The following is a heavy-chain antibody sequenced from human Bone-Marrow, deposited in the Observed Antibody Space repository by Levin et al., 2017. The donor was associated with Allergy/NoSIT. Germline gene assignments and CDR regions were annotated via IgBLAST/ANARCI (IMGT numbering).Heavy chain of an antibody. D-gene: IGHD4-11*01. CDR2: ISSSGSTT. Sequence: GESLKISCAASGFIFSNYYMSWIRQAPGKGLQWVSHISSSGSTTYYADSVEGRFTISRDNARNSLFLQMDGLGAEDTAVYFCVRAGYDYSNCYFDQWGQGTLVTVSS. CDR3: VRAGYDYSNCYFDQ. J-gene: IGHJ4*02. CDR1: GFIFSNYY. V-gene: IGHV3-11*01.